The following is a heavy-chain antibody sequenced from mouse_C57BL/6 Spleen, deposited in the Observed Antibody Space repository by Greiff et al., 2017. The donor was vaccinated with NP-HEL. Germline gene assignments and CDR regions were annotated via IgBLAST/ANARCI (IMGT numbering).Heavy chain of an antibody. V-gene: IGHV1-80*01. CDR1: GYAFSSYW. CDR2: IYPGDGDT. J-gene: IGHJ3*01. CDR3: ARRGGYDGPWFAY. Sequence: QVQLQQSGAELVKPGASVKISCKASGYAFSSYWMNWVKQRPGKGLEWIGQIYPGDGDTNYNGKFKGKATLTADKSSSTAYMQLSSLTSEDSAVYFCARRGGYDGPWFAYWGQGTLVTVSA. D-gene: IGHD2-2*01.